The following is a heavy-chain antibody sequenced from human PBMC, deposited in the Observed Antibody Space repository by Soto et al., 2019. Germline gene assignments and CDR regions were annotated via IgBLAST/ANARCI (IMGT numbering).Heavy chain of an antibody. CDR3: ARATGRVFPYYYGMDV. CDR1: GFTFSSYW. Sequence: EVQLVESGGGLVQPGGSLRLSCAASGFTFSSYWMSWVRQAPGKGLEWVANIKQDGSEKYYVDSVKGRFTISRDNAKNSLYLQMNSLRAEDTAVYYCARATGRVFPYYYGMDVWGQGTTVTVSS. J-gene: IGHJ6*02. D-gene: IGHD2-15*01. CDR2: IKQDGSEK. V-gene: IGHV3-7*05.